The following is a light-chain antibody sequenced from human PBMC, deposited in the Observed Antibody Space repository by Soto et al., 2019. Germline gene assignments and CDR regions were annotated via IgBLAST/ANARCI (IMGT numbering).Light chain of an antibody. CDR1: QSASSSY. CDR2: GTS. Sequence: EIVLTQSPGTLSLSPGERATLSCRASQSASSSYLAWYQQNPGQAPRLLIYGTSSRATGIPDRFSGSGSGTDFTLTISRLEPDDFAVYYRQQYDNSWTFGQGTKVDIK. CDR3: QQYDNSWT. V-gene: IGKV3-20*01. J-gene: IGKJ1*01.